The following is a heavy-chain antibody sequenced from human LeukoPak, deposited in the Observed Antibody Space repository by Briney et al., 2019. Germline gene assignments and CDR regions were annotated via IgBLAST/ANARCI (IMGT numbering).Heavy chain of an antibody. V-gene: IGHV1-2*02. CDR1: GYTFTGYY. D-gene: IGHD6-19*01. Sequence: ASVKVSCKASGYTFTGYYMHWVRRAPGQGLEWMGWINPNSGGTNYAQKLQGRVTMTTDTSTSTAYMELRSLRSDDTAVYYCARDPNSSGYWFDPWGQGTLVTVSS. CDR2: INPNSGGT. J-gene: IGHJ5*02. CDR3: ARDPNSSGYWFDP.